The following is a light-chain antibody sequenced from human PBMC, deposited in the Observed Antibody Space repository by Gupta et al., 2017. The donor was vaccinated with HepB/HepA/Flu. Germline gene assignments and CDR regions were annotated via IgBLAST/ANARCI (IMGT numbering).Light chain of an antibody. CDR3: QQYDISSLT. Sequence: PGERVTLSCGASQSVISSYLAWYQQKPGLAPRLLIYDASSRATGIPDRFSGSGSGTDFTLTISRLEPEDFAVYYCQQYDISSLTFGGGTKVEIK. J-gene: IGKJ4*01. V-gene: IGKV3D-20*01. CDR2: DAS. CDR1: QSVISSY.